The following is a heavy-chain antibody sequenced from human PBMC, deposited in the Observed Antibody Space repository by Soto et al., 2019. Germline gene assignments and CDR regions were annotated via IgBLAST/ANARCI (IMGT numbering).Heavy chain of an antibody. D-gene: IGHD5-12*01. J-gene: IGHJ6*02. CDR2: ISPYSGNT. V-gene: IGHV1-18*01. Sequence: QVQLVQSGDEVRKPGSSVKVSCKASGYIFVNYGIAWVRQAPGQGLEWMGWISPYSGNTNYASKVQGRLTMTTDTSTNTAYMDMGSLTADDPAVYYCAMVDNFVTPTPQDVWGQGTTVTVSS. CDR3: AMVDNFVTPTPQDV. CDR1: GYIFVNYG.